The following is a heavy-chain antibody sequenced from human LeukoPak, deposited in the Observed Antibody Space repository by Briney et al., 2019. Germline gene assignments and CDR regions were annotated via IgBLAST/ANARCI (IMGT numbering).Heavy chain of an antibody. CDR3: ARSGTIVVNTPNWLDP. V-gene: IGHV1-69*05. D-gene: IGHD3-22*01. CDR2: IIPIFGTA. CDR1: GGTFSSYA. Sequence: SVEVSCKASGGTFSSYAISWVRQAPGQGLEWMGGIIPIFGTANYAQKFQGRVTITTDESTSTAYMELSSLRSEDTAVYYCARSGTIVVNTPNWLDPWGQGTLVTVSS. J-gene: IGHJ5*02.